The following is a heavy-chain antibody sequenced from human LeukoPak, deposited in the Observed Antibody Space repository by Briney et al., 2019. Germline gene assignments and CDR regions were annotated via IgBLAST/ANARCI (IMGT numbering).Heavy chain of an antibody. CDR3: ARGHPYGDYRYFDY. J-gene: IGHJ4*02. V-gene: IGHV4-34*01. D-gene: IGHD4-17*01. CDR2: INHSGST. Sequence: SETLSLTCAVYGGSFSGYYWSWIRQPPGKGLGWIGEINHSGSTNYNPSLKSRVTISVDTSKNQFSLKLSSVTAADTAVYYCARGHPYGDYRYFDYWGQGTLVTVSS. CDR1: GGSFSGYY.